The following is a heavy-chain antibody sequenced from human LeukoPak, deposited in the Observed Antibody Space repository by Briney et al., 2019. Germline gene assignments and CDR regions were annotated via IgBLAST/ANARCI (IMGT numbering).Heavy chain of an antibody. CDR2: ITYDGSNK. V-gene: IGHV3-30*18. D-gene: IGHD3-3*01. CDR1: GFTFKNYG. Sequence: GGSLRLSCAASGFTFKNYGMHWVRQAPGKGLEWVGVITYDGSNKYYGDSVKGRFTISRDNSKNTLYLQMNSLRAEDTAVYYCAKDYRFLEWLLVNWGQGTPVTVSS. J-gene: IGHJ4*02. CDR3: AKDYRFLEWLLVN.